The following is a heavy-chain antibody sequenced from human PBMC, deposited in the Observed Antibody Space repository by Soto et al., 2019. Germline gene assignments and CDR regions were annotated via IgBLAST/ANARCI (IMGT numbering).Heavy chain of an antibody. J-gene: IGHJ4*02. CDR2: IHYSGRT. CDR1: SGSISGFY. D-gene: IGHD2-15*01. Sequence: SETLSLTCSVSSGSISGFYWTWIRQPPGKILEWIGYIHYSGRTDYNPSLTSRATMSVDTSKNQFSLNLKSITAADTAVYYCVRVGVGIGNLVDFWGRGNLVTVSS. V-gene: IGHV4-59*12. CDR3: VRVGVGIGNLVDF.